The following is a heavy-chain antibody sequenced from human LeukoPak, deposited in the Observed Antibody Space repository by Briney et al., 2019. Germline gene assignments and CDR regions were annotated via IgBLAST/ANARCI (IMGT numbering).Heavy chain of an antibody. D-gene: IGHD1-26*01. J-gene: IGHJ4*02. CDR3: ASDGIVGATTALDY. Sequence: GGSLRLSCAASGLTFSSHAMHWVRQAPGKGLEWVSYISSSSSTIYYADSVKGRFTISRDNAKNSLYLQMNSLRAEDTAVYYCASDGIVGATTALDYWGQGTLVTVSS. V-gene: IGHV3-48*04. CDR2: ISSSSSTI. CDR1: GLTFSSHA.